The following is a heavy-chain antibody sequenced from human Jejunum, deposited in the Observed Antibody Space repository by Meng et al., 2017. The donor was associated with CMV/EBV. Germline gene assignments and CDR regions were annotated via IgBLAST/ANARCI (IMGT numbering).Heavy chain of an antibody. CDR3: ARAGLYGSGLGY. D-gene: IGHD6-19*01. CDR1: GFSFSSYS. CDR2: ITSDSSYI. V-gene: IGHV3-21*01. Sequence: VASGFSFSSYSMNWVRQAPGKGLEWVSSITSDSSYIYYADSVKGRFTISRDNAKNSLYLQMNSLRAEDTAVYYCARAGLYGSGLGYWGQGTLVTVSS. J-gene: IGHJ4*01.